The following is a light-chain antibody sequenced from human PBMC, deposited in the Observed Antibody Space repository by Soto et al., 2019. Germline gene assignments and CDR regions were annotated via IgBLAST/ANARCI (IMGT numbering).Light chain of an antibody. J-gene: IGKJ1*01. Sequence: DIQMTQSPSTLSASVGDRVTITCRASQSISSWLAWYQQKPGKAPKLLIYDASSLESGVPSRFSGRGSGTEFTLTISSLQTDDFATYFCQQYNSYSGTCGQGTKV. CDR1: QSISSW. V-gene: IGKV1-5*01. CDR3: QQYNSYSGT. CDR2: DAS.